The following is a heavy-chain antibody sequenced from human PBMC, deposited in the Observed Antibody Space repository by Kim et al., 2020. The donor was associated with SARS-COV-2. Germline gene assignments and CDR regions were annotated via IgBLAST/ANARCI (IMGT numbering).Heavy chain of an antibody. Sequence: PSLLSRVTISVHTSKNHFSLKLSSVTAADTALYYCASLYCSSTSCFPFDPWGQGTLVTVSS. D-gene: IGHD2-2*01. CDR3: ASLYCSSTSCFPFDP. V-gene: IGHV4-39*01. J-gene: IGHJ5*02.